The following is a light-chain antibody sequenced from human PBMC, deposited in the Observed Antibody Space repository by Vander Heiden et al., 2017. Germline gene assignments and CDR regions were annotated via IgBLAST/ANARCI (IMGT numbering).Light chain of an antibody. V-gene: IGKV1-39*01. J-gene: IGKJ2*01. Sequence: DILLTQSPSSLSASVGDTVTITCRASQSIDSYLNWYHQKPGKAPKLLIYAASSLHSGVPSSFGGSGFGTDFTLTISSLQPEDSATHYCQQSYSAPYTFGQGTKLEI. CDR1: QSIDSY. CDR2: AAS. CDR3: QQSYSAPYT.